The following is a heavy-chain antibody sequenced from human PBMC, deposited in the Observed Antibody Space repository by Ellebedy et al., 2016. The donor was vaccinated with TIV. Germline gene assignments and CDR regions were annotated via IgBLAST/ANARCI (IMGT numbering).Heavy chain of an antibody. D-gene: IGHD7-27*01. CDR2: VHYTGST. Sequence: MPSETLSLTCTVSGGSISSSTYHWGWIRQPPGKGLEWIGSVHYTGSTHYNPSLKRRVTISVDTSKNQFSLKLSSVAAADTAVYNCARDRGVWGDFDYWGQGTLVTVSS. CDR1: GGSISSSTYH. CDR3: ARDRGVWGDFDY. J-gene: IGHJ4*02. V-gene: IGHV4-39*07.